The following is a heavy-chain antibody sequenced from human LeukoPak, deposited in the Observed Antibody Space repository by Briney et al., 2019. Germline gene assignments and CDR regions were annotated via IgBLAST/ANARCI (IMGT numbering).Heavy chain of an antibody. V-gene: IGHV3-33*01. D-gene: IGHD4-17*01. Sequence: GGSLRLSCAASGFTFSSYGMHWVRQAPGKGLEWVAVIWYDGSNKYYADSVKGRFTISRDNSKNTLYLQMNSLRAEDTAVYYCAREDTTVPTGYYYYYSMDVWGQGTTVTVSS. CDR1: GFTFSSYG. CDR3: AREDTTVPTGYYYYYSMDV. CDR2: IWYDGSNK. J-gene: IGHJ6*02.